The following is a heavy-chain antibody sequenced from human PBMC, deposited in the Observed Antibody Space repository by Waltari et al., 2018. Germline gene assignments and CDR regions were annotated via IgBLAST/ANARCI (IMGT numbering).Heavy chain of an antibody. J-gene: IGHJ4*02. CDR3: TRERANWGFFDY. CDR2: ISNTGKTV. Sequence: EVQLVESGGGLVQPGGSLRLSCAASGFSFGDYDMHWVRQAPGQGLEWVSSISNTGKTVYFPASLKGRFTISRDNAKNSLSLQMSSLRAEDTAVYYCTRERANWGFFDYWGQGVLVTVSS. CDR1: GFSFGDYD. V-gene: IGHV3-48*03. D-gene: IGHD7-27*01.